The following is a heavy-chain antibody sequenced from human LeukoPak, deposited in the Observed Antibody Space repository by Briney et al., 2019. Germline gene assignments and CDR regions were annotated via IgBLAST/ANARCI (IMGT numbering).Heavy chain of an antibody. V-gene: IGHV3-30*02. D-gene: IGHD4/OR15-4a*01. CDR1: GFTFSSYG. Sequence: PGGSLRLSCAASGFTFSSYGMHWVRQAPGKGLEWVAFIRYDGSNKYYADSVKGRFTISRDNSKNTLYLQMNSLRAEDTAVYYCAKDLLDYGPSAVMDVWGKGTTVTVSS. CDR3: AKDLLDYGPSAVMDV. CDR2: IRYDGSNK. J-gene: IGHJ6*03.